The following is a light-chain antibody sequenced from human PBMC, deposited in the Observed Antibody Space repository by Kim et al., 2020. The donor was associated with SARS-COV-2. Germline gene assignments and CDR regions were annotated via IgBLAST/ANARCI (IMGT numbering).Light chain of an antibody. Sequence: QSALTQPASVSGSPGQSITISCTGTSNDIGNYNLVSWYQQRPGKAPKLIIFEVSKRPSGVSDRFSGSKSGDTASLTISGLQAEDESDYYCCSYAGSRTFVLFGGGTKL. CDR2: EVS. CDR3: CSYAGSRTFVL. J-gene: IGLJ2*01. V-gene: IGLV2-23*02. CDR1: SNDIGNYNL.